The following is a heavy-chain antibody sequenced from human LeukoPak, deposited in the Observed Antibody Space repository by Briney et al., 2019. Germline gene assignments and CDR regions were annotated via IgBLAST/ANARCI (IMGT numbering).Heavy chain of an antibody. CDR2: IYYSGST. V-gene: IGHV4-59*11. CDR3: AREAYYYDSSGYYYPFDY. D-gene: IGHD3-22*01. J-gene: IGHJ4*02. Sequence: PSETLSLTCTVSGGSISSHYWSWIRQPPGKGLEWIGYIYYSGSTNCNPSLKSRVTISVDTSKNQFSLKLSSVTAADTAVYYCAREAYYYDSSGYYYPFDYWGQGTLVTVSS. CDR1: GGSISSHY.